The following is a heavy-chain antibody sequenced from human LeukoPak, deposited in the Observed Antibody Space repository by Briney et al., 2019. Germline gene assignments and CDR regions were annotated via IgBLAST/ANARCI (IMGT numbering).Heavy chain of an antibody. J-gene: IGHJ3*02. D-gene: IGHD6-13*01. Sequence: GRSLRLSCAASGFTFDDYAIHWVRQAPGKGLEWVSGISWNSGSIGYAHSVKGRFTISRDNAKNSLYLQMNSLRAEDTALYYCAKDSGSWYFGAFDIWGQGTMVTVSS. CDR1: GFTFDDYA. V-gene: IGHV3-9*01. CDR2: ISWNSGSI. CDR3: AKDSGSWYFGAFDI.